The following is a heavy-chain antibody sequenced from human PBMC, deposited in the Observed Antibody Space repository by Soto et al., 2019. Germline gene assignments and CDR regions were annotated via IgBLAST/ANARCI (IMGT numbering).Heavy chain of an antibody. J-gene: IGHJ6*02. V-gene: IGHV4-39*07. D-gene: IGHD6-13*01. Sequence: SETLSLTCTVSGGSISSSSYYWGWIRQPPGKGLEWIGSIYYSGSTYYNPSLKSRVTISVDTSKNQFSLKLSSVTAADTAVYYCARAPFIAAAGGDYYYYGMDVWGQGTTVTVSS. CDR2: IYYSGST. CDR3: ARAPFIAAAGGDYYYYGMDV. CDR1: GGSISSSSYY.